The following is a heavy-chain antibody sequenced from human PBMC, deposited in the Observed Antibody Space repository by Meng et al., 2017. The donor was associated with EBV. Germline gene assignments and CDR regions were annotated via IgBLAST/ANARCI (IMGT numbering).Heavy chain of an antibody. D-gene: IGHD6-13*01. CDR3: ARAEIAAAGRLDY. CDR1: GGTFSSYA. CDR2: IIPIFGTA. V-gene: IGHV1-69*06. J-gene: IGHJ4*02. Sequence: QVERGQSGAGGKKPGSSGKVSCKASGGTFSSYAISWVRQAPGQGLEWMGGIIPIFGTANYAQKFQGRVTITADKSTSTAYMELSSLRSEDTAVYYCARAEIAAAGRLDYWGQGTLVTVSS.